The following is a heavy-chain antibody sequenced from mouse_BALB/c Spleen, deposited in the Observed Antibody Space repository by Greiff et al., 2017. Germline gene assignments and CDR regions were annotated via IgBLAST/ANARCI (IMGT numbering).Heavy chain of an antibody. Sequence: QVQLQQSGAELMKPGASVKISCKATGYTFSSYWIEWVKQRPGHGLEWIGEILPGSGSTNYNEKFKGKATFTADTSSNTAYMQLSSLTSEDSAVYYCARWSQSTMITTGTAMDYWGQGTSVTVSS. CDR1: GYTFSSYW. V-gene: IGHV1-9*01. CDR2: ILPGSGST. D-gene: IGHD2-4*01. CDR3: ARWSQSTMITTGTAMDY. J-gene: IGHJ4*01.